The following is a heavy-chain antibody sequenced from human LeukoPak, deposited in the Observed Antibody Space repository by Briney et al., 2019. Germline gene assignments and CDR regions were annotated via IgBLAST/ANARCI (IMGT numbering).Heavy chain of an antibody. D-gene: IGHD2-21*02. Sequence: GGSLRLSCAASGFTFSSYTMNWVRQAPGKGLEWVSCISSSSSYIYYADSVKGRFTISRDNAKNSLYLQMNSLRAEDTAVYYCARDQDIVVVTARFDYWGQGTLVTVSS. CDR1: GFTFSSYT. CDR2: ISSSSSYI. CDR3: ARDQDIVVVTARFDY. J-gene: IGHJ4*02. V-gene: IGHV3-21*01.